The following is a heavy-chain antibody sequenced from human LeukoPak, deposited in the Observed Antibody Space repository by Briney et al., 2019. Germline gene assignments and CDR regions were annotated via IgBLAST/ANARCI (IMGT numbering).Heavy chain of an antibody. CDR3: ARSITIFGVVTRFDY. CDR2: INPNSGGT. J-gene: IGHJ4*02. Sequence: ASVKVSCKASGYTFTGYYMHWVRQAPGQGLEWMGWINPNSGGTNYAQKFQGRVTMTRDTSISTAYMELSRLRSDDTAVYYCARSITIFGVVTRFDYWGQGTLVTVSS. D-gene: IGHD3-3*01. CDR1: GYTFTGYY. V-gene: IGHV1-2*02.